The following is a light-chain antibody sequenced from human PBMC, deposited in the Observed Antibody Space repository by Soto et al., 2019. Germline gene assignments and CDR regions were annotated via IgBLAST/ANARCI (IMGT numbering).Light chain of an antibody. CDR3: SSYSSSSTYV. CDR2: DVS. J-gene: IGLJ1*01. Sequence: QSALTQPPSVSGSPGQSITISCTGTSSDVGGYNYVSWYQQHPGKAPKLMIYDVSNRPSGVSNRFSGSKSGNTASLTISGLQAEDEADYYWSSYSSSSTYVFGTGTKLTVL. CDR1: SSDVGGYNY. V-gene: IGLV2-14*01.